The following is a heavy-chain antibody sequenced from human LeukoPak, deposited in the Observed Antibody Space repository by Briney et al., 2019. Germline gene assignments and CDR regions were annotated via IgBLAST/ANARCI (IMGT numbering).Heavy chain of an antibody. CDR2: IYYRGGT. CDR1: GATFTNYA. CDR3: ASGERLSKSRRRWWPDR. D-gene: IGHD2-8*02. V-gene: IGHV4-59*01. J-gene: IGHJ5*02. Sequence: PSETLSLSCAASGATFTNYAMSWIRQPPGKGLEWIGFIYYRGGTNYNPSLKSRVTISLDMSKNRFYIVLTTVHAADTAVYYSASGERLSKSRRRWWPDRWVQGTMVTVSS.